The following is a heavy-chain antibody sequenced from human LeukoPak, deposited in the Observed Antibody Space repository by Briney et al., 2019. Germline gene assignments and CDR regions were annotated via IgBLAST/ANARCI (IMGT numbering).Heavy chain of an antibody. Sequence: GGCLRLSCAASGFTFSDYYMSWIRQAPGKGLEWVSYISSSGSTIYYADSVKGRFTISRDNAKNSLYLQMNSLRAEDTAVYYCARGTGYSSGWYAFRYFDYWGQGTLVTVSS. D-gene: IGHD6-19*01. J-gene: IGHJ4*02. CDR3: ARGTGYSSGWYAFRYFDY. CDR1: GFTFSDYY. V-gene: IGHV3-11*01. CDR2: ISSSGSTI.